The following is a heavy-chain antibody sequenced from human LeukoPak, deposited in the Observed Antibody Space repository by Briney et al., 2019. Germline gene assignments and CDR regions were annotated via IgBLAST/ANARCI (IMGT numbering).Heavy chain of an antibody. Sequence: GGSLRLSCAASGFTFSSYEMNWVRQAPGKGLEWVSYISSSGSTIYYADSVKGRFTISRDNAKNSLYLQMNSLRAEDTAVYYCAKASSQWLVSFDYWGQGTLVTVSS. CDR3: AKASSQWLVSFDY. CDR2: ISSSGSTI. V-gene: IGHV3-48*03. CDR1: GFTFSSYE. D-gene: IGHD6-19*01. J-gene: IGHJ4*02.